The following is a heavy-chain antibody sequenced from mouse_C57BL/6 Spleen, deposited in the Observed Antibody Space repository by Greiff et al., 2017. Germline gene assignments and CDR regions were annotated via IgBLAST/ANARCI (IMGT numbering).Heavy chain of an antibody. CDR1: GYTFTSYW. J-gene: IGHJ4*01. V-gene: IGHV1-69*01. D-gene: IGHD2-14*01. CDR3: ARGYDGYAMDY. CDR2: IDPSDSYT. Sequence: QVQLQQPGAELVMPGASVKLSCKASGYTFTSYWMHWVKPRPGQGLEWLGEIDPSDSYTNYNQKFKGNSTLTVVKCSGTAYMQLSSLTSEDSAVYDCARGYDGYAMDYWGQGTSVTVSS.